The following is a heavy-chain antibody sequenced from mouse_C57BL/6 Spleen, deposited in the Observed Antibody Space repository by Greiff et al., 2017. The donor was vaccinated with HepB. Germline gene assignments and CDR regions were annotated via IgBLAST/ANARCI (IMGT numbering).Heavy chain of an antibody. D-gene: IGHD1-1*01. Sequence: QVHVKQSGPELVKPGASVKISCKASGYAFSSSWMNWVKQRPGKGLEWIGRIYPGDGDTNYNGKFKGKATLTADKSSSTAYMQLSSLTSEDSAVYFCARGDYYGSRRFAYWGQRTLVTVSA. J-gene: IGHJ3*01. V-gene: IGHV1-82*01. CDR2: IYPGDGDT. CDR3: ARGDYYGSRRFAY. CDR1: GYAFSSSW.